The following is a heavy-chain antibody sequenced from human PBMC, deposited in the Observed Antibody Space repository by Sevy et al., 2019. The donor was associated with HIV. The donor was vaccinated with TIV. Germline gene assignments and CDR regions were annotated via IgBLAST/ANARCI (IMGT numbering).Heavy chain of an antibody. D-gene: IGHD4-17*01. Sequence: GGSLRLSCAASGFTFSSYAFHWVRQAPGKGLEWVSIIAYDGTNKYYADSVKGRFTVSRDNSKSTLYLQMNSLRTEDTAVYYCARDQHDYAGNLRTGWFDPWGQGTLVTVSP. CDR3: ARDQHDYAGNLRTGWFDP. J-gene: IGHJ5*02. CDR2: IAYDGTNK. CDR1: GFTFSSYA. V-gene: IGHV3-30-3*01.